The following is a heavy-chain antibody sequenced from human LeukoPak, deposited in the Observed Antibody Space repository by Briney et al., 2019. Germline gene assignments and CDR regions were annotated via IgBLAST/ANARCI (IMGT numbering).Heavy chain of an antibody. CDR1: GDSVSNNSAI. CDR2: TYYRSKWYN. Sequence: SQTLSLTCAISGDSVSNNSAIWIWSRQSPSRGRQWLGRTYYRSKWYNDYAVSVKSRITLNVDTSKTQFSLQLNSVTPEDTAVYYCARSSNLHYFDYWGQGTQVTVSS. J-gene: IGHJ4*02. V-gene: IGHV6-1*01. CDR3: ARSSNLHYFDY.